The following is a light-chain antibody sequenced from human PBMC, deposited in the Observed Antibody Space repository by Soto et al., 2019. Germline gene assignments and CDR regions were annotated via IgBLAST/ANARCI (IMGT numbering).Light chain of an antibody. CDR3: QQYGGSPYT. J-gene: IGKJ2*01. CDR1: QSVRSNY. V-gene: IGKV3-20*01. Sequence: EIVLTQSPGTLSLSPGERATLSCRASQSVRSNYLAWYQRKPGQAPRLLIYGASTRATGIPDRFCGTGSGTDFTLTISRLEPEDFAVYYCQQYGGSPYTFGQGTKLEIK. CDR2: GAS.